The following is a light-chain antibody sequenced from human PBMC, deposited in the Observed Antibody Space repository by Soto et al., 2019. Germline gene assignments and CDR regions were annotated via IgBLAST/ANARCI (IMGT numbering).Light chain of an antibody. J-gene: IGLJ3*02. CDR2: DVT. V-gene: IGLV2-14*01. CDR3: SSYTSSSTVV. CDR1: SSDVGAYNY. Sequence: QSALTQPASVSGSPGQSVTISCSGSSSDVGAYNYVSWYHRHPGKAPKLMIFDVTNRPSGVSNRFFGSNSGNTASLTISGLQAEDDADYFCSSYTSSSTVVFGGGTKLTVL.